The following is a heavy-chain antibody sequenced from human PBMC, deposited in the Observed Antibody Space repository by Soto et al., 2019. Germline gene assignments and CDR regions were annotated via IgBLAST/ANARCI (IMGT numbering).Heavy chain of an antibody. V-gene: IGHV4-4*07. CDR1: GASISNAH. CDR3: ARDNIVSKGYGMDV. CDR2: IHSSGTF. Sequence: PSETLSLTCTVSGASISNAHWSWIRQAAGKRLEWIGRIHSSGTFNYNPSLKSRVSISRDTSKNQISLKLSSVTAADTAVYYCARDNIVSKGYGMDVWGQGTTVTVSS. J-gene: IGHJ6*02. D-gene: IGHD5-12*01.